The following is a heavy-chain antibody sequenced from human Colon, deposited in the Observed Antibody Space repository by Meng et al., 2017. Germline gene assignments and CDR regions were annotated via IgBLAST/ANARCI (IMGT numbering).Heavy chain of an antibody. D-gene: IGHD3-16*01. V-gene: IGHV3-33*01. CDR1: GFTFSSYG. J-gene: IGHJ4*02. CDR3: ARDRGTRDFDY. CDR2: IWYDGRNK. Sequence: GGSLRLSCAASGFTFSSYGMHWVRQAPGKGREGVAVIWYDGRNKYYADSVKGRFTISRDNSKNTLDLQMNSLRAEEKAVYYCARDRGTRDFDYRGQGTLGTVSS.